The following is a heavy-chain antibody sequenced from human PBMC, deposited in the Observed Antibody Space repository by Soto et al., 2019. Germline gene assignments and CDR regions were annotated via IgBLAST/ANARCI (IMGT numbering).Heavy chain of an antibody. D-gene: IGHD5-18*01. CDR1: GGTFGSHG. J-gene: IGHJ4*02. CDR2: FIAMLGTP. V-gene: IGHV1-69*13. CDR3: ARGAMANFDY. Sequence: GASVKVSCKASGGTFGSHGIAWVRQAPGQGLEWMGGFIAMLGTPTYAKKVQGRATITADESLTSSYLELRGLRSEDTAVYFCARGAMANFDYWGQGTVVTVSS.